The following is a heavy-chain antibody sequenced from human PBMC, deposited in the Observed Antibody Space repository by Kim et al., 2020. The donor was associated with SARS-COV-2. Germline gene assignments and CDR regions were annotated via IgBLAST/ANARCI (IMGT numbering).Heavy chain of an antibody. J-gene: IGHJ4*02. V-gene: IGHV3-49*02. D-gene: IGHD3-10*01. CDR3: TRDVTMVRGRFDY. Sequence: YAASVKGRFTISRDESKSIAYLQMNSLKIEDTAIYYCTRDVTMVRGRFDYWGQGTLVTVSS.